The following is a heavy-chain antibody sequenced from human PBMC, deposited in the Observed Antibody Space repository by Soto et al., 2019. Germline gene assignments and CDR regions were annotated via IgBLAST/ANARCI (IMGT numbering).Heavy chain of an antibody. V-gene: IGHV1-69*13. CDR3: ARGPDIYNWNDEGTRAQTYYYYGMDV. Sequence: ASVKVSCKASGGTFSSYAISWVRQAPGQGLEWMGGIIPIFGTANYAQKFQGRVTITADESTSTAYMELSSLRSEDTAVYYCARGPDIYNWNDEGTRAQTYYYYGMDVWGQGTTVTVSS. CDR2: IIPIFGTA. J-gene: IGHJ6*02. D-gene: IGHD1-20*01. CDR1: GGTFSSYA.